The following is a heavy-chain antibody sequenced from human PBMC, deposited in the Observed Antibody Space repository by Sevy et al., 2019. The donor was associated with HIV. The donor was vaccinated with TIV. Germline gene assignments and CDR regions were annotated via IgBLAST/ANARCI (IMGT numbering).Heavy chain of an antibody. Sequence: ETLSLTCGVSGGSVSSGNSYWGWIRQPPGKGLEWIGYISYIGSTNYNPSLKSRVTISVDTSKNQLSLRLSSVTAADTAVYYCVRDRIAAAGGFFDYWGQGTLVTVSS. V-gene: IGHV4-61*01. CDR1: GGSVSSGNSY. CDR2: ISYIGST. CDR3: VRDRIAAAGGFFDY. D-gene: IGHD6-13*01. J-gene: IGHJ4*02.